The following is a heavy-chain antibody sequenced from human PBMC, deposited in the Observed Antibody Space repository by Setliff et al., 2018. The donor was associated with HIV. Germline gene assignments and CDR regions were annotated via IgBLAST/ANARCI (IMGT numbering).Heavy chain of an antibody. V-gene: IGHV4-4*07. CDR3: ARRGDSSSYLYAFEI. D-gene: IGHD3-22*01. J-gene: IGHJ3*02. CDR1: GDSISSYY. CDR2: IYTSGTT. Sequence: SETLSLTCTVSGDSISSYYWSWIRQTAGKGLEWIGRIYTSGTTNYNPSLKRRVTMSVDTSKNQFSLKLSSVTAADTAVYYCARRGDSSSYLYAFEIWGQGTMVTVSS.